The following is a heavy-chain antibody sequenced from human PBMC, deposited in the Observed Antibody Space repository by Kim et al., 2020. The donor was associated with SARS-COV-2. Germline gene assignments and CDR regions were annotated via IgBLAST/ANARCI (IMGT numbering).Heavy chain of an antibody. J-gene: IGHJ6*02. CDR1: GYTFTSYG. V-gene: IGHV1-18*01. D-gene: IGHD6-6*01. CDR3: AREYSSSWGYYYGMDV. CDR2: ISAYNGNT. Sequence: ASVKVSCKASGYTFTSYGISWVRQAPGQGLEWMGWISAYNGNTNYAQKLQGRVTMTTDTSTSTAYMELRSLRSDDTAVYYCAREYSSSWGYYYGMDVWGQGTTVTVSS.